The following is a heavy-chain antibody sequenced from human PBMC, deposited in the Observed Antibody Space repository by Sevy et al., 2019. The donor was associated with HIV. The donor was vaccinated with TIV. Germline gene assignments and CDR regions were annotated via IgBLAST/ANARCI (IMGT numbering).Heavy chain of an antibody. Sequence: GGSLRLSCAASGFTFSSYSMNWVRQAPGKGLEWVSSISSSSSYIYYADSVKGRFTISRDNAKNSLYLQMNSLRAEDTAVYYCARDAALSNYYDSSGYPNAFDIWGQGPMVTVSS. CDR2: ISSSSSYI. CDR1: GFTFSSYS. D-gene: IGHD3-22*01. V-gene: IGHV3-21*01. J-gene: IGHJ3*02. CDR3: ARDAALSNYYDSSGYPNAFDI.